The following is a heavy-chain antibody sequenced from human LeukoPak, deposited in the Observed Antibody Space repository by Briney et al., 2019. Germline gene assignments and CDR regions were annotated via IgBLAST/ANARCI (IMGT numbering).Heavy chain of an antibody. CDR2: IYPGDSDT. J-gene: IGHJ4*02. CDR3: ARQRYGHSYGYGYFDY. D-gene: IGHD5-18*01. V-gene: IGHV5-51*01. Sequence: GESLKISCKGSGYSFTTYRIGWVRQMPGKGLEWMGIIYPGDSDTRYSPSFQGQVTISADKSISTAYLQWSSLKASDTAMYYCARQRYGHSYGYGYFDYWGQGTLVTVSS. CDR1: GYSFTTYR.